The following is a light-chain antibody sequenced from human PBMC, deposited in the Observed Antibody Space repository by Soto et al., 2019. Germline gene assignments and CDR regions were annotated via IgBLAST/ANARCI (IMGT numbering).Light chain of an antibody. CDR1: QSVSNNY. Sequence: EVVLTQSPGTLSLSPGERASLSCRASQSVSNNYLAWYQQKTGESPKLLFFGSSDSATGNSDSFSGSGSGTEFTLTISRLEPEDFAVYYWQQYGSCPPYTFGQGTKLDIK. CDR3: QQYGSCPPYT. J-gene: IGKJ2*01. V-gene: IGKV3-20*01. CDR2: GSS.